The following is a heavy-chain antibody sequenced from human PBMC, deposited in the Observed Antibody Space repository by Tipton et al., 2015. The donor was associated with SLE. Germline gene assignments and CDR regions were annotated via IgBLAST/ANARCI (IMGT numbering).Heavy chain of an antibody. J-gene: IGHJ4*02. Sequence: GLVKPSETLSLTCAVYGGSFSVHYWSWSWIRQPPGKGLEWIGEIDHSRSTNYNPSLKSRVTISRDTSKNQFSLRLSSVTAADTAVYYCATYGSTSPDYWGQGTLVTVSS. V-gene: IGHV4-34*01. CDR1: GGSFSVHY. CDR3: ATYGSTSPDY. D-gene: IGHD4-17*01. CDR2: IDHSRST.